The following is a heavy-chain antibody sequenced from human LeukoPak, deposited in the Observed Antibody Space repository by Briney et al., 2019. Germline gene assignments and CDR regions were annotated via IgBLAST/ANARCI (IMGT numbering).Heavy chain of an antibody. Sequence: SGGSLRLSCAASGFTFSSSAMNWVRQAPGKGLEWVSSINNVASHIYYAGSVRGRFTISRGNAKNLLYLQMDSLRAEDTAVYYCARDPTHYLRYGYFDYWGQGTLVTVSS. CDR3: ARDPTHYLRYGYFDY. D-gene: IGHD3-9*01. CDR1: GFTFSSSA. V-gene: IGHV3-21*01. J-gene: IGHJ4*02. CDR2: INNVASHI.